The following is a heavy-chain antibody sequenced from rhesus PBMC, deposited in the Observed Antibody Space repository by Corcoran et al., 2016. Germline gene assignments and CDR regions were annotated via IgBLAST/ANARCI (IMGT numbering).Heavy chain of an antibody. D-gene: IGHD4-29*01. V-gene: IGHV4-80*01. CDR2: IKGNTGSN. J-gene: IGHJ4*01. Sequence: QVQLQESGPGLVKPSETLSLTCTVSGASISSDWWSWVRQPPGKGLEWIGEIKGNTGSNNYNPALTSRVTISQDASKKQFSLKRTSVTAADTAVYYCTREKVASMDYWGQGVLVTASS. CDR1: GASISSDW. CDR3: TREKVASMDY.